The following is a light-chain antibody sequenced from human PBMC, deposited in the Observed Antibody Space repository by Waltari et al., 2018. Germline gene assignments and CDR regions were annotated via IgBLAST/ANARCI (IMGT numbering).Light chain of an antibody. CDR3: QQSYSTPFT. CDR1: QSISSY. J-gene: IGKJ4*01. Sequence: DIQMTQSPSSLSASVGDRVTITCRASQSISSYLNWVQQKPGKAPKLLIYAASSLQSGVPSRFSGSGSGTDFTLTISSLQPEDFATYYCQQSYSTPFTFGGGTKVEIK. CDR2: AAS. V-gene: IGKV1-39*01.